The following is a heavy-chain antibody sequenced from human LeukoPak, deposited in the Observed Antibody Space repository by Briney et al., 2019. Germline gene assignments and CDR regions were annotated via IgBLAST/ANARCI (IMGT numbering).Heavy chain of an antibody. Sequence: ASVKVSCKASGYTFTSYDINWMRQATGQGLEWMGWMNPNSGNTGYAQKFQGRVTITRNTSISTAYMELSSLRSEDTAVYYCARSNWNYGGDFDYWGQGTLVTVSS. V-gene: IGHV1-8*03. D-gene: IGHD1-7*01. J-gene: IGHJ4*02. CDR2: MNPNSGNT. CDR3: ARSNWNYGGDFDY. CDR1: GYTFTSYD.